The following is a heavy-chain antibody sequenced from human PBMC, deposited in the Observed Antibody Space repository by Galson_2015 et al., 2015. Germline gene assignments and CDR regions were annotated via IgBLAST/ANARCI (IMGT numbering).Heavy chain of an antibody. V-gene: IGHV3-13*01. Sequence: SLRLSCAASGFTFSSYDTHWVRHAPGKGLEWVSAIGTAGDTYYPGSVKGRVTITRENDNNHLYLQMNSLRAGDTAVYYWARGEDLDYWGQGTLVTVSS. J-gene: IGHJ4*02. CDR3: ARGEDLDY. CDR1: GFTFSSYD. D-gene: IGHD1-26*01. CDR2: IGTAGDT.